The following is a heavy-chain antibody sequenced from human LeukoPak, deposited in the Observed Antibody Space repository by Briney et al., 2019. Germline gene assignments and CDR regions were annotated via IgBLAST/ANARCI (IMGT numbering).Heavy chain of an antibody. CDR3: ARCQPGAFDY. CDR1: GFTFSSYA. Sequence: GGSLRLSCAASGFTFSSYAMSWVRQAPGKGLEWVSAISGSGGSTYYADSVKGRFTISRDNSKNTLYLQMDSLRAEDTAVYFCARCQPGAFDYWGQGTLVTVSS. CDR2: ISGSGGST. J-gene: IGHJ4*02. V-gene: IGHV3-23*01. D-gene: IGHD1-26*01.